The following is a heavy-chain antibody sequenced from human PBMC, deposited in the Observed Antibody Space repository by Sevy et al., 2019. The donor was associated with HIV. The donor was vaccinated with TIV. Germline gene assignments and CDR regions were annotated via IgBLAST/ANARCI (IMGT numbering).Heavy chain of an antibody. Sequence: GESLKISCAASGFTFSNVWTSWVRQASGKGLEWVGRIQSKSEGGTTDYAAPVKGRFSISRDESSDTLYLQMNSLKTEDTAVYYCTTMMRLYGDPNYCYFDLWGRGTLVTVSS. CDR1: GFTFSNVW. CDR2: IQSKSEGGTT. D-gene: IGHD4-17*01. V-gene: IGHV3-15*01. CDR3: TTMMRLYGDPNYCYFDL. J-gene: IGHJ2*01.